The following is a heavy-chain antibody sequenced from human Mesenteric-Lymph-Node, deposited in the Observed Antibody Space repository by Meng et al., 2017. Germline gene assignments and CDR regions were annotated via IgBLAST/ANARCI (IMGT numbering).Heavy chain of an antibody. Sequence: LSLTCAASGFTVSSNYMSWVRQVPGKGLEWVSVIYSGGSTYYADSVKGRFTISRDNSKNTLYLQMNSLRAEDTAVYYCARLYSSSWYIDYWGQGTLVTVSS. CDR3: ARLYSSSWYIDY. CDR1: GFTVSSNY. V-gene: IGHV3-53*01. CDR2: IYSGGST. J-gene: IGHJ4*02. D-gene: IGHD6-13*01.